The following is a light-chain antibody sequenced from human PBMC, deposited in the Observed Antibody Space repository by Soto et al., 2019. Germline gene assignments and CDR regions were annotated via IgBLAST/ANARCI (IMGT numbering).Light chain of an antibody. CDR2: WAS. J-gene: IGKJ1*01. CDR3: QQYFSTPSVA. Sequence: DIVMTQSPDSLAVSLGERATINCKSSQSLLYSSDNKNYLAWYQQKPGQPPKLLIYWASTRESGVPDRFSGSGSGTDFTLTISSLQAEDVAVYYCQQYFSTPSVAFGQGTKVDIK. CDR1: QSLLYSSDNKNY. V-gene: IGKV4-1*01.